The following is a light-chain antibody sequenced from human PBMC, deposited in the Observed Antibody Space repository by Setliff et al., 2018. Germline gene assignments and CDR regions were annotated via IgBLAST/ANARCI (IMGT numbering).Light chain of an antibody. CDR2: DVT. V-gene: IGLV2-23*02. CDR1: SSDVGGYNY. Sequence: QSVLTQPASVSGSPGQPITISCTGTSSDVGGYNYVSWYQQHPGKAPKLMIYDVTKWPSGVSNRFSGSKSGNTASLTISGLQAEDEADYYCCSYAGSSTYVFGTGTKVNVL. CDR3: CSYAGSSTYV. J-gene: IGLJ1*01.